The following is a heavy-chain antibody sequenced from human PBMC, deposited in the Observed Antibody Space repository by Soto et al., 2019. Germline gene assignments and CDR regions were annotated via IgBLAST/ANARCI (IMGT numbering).Heavy chain of an antibody. V-gene: IGHV3-23*01. CDR1: GFTFSGYA. CDR3: AKGSRIVVVVAAKIFDY. CDR2: ISGSGGST. J-gene: IGHJ4*02. D-gene: IGHD2-15*01. Sequence: GGSLRLSCAASGFTFSGYAMSWVRQAPGKGLEWVSAISGSGGSTYYADSVKGRFTISRDNSRNTLYLQMNSLRAEDTAVYYCAKGSRIVVVVAAKIFDYWGQGTLVTVSS.